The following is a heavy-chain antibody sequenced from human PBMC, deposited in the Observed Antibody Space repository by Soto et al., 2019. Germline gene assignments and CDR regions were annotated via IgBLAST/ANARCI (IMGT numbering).Heavy chain of an antibody. V-gene: IGHV3-23*01. CDR2: ISGSGGRT. D-gene: IGHD6-19*01. J-gene: IGHJ4*02. Sequence: EVQLLESGGGLVQPGGSLRLSCAASGFTFSSYAMSWVRQAPGKGLEWVSAISGSGGRTYYADSVKGRFTISRDNSKNPLKLQMNSLRDEDTDVYYCATSQQWLDVFDYWGQGSLVTVSS. CDR3: ATSQQWLDVFDY. CDR1: GFTFSSYA.